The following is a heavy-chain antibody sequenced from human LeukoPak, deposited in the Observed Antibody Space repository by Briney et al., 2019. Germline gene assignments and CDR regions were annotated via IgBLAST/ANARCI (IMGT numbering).Heavy chain of an antibody. CDR3: ARDRLGDPIDY. J-gene: IGHJ4*02. V-gene: IGHV4-30-4*08. D-gene: IGHD3-16*01. Sequence: SQTLSLTCTVSGGSISSGDYYWSWIRQPPGKGLEWIGYIYYSGSTYYNPSLKSRVTISVDTSKNQFSLKLGSVTAADTAVYYCARDRLGDPIDYWGQGTLVTVSS. CDR1: GGSISSGDYY. CDR2: IYYSGST.